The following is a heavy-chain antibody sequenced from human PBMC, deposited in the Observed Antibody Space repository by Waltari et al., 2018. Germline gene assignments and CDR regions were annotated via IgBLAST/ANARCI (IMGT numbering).Heavy chain of an antibody. Sequence: QVQLVQSGAEVKKPGSSVKVSCKASGGTFSSYAISWVRQAPGQGLEWRGGIIPIFGTANYAQKFQGRVTITADESTSTAYMELSSLRSEDTAVYYCARDRGTVTTGRYYYYYMDVWGKGTTVTVSS. CDR3: ARDRGTVTTGRYYYYYMDV. D-gene: IGHD4-4*01. CDR1: GGTFSSYA. J-gene: IGHJ6*03. CDR2: IIPIFGTA. V-gene: IGHV1-69*12.